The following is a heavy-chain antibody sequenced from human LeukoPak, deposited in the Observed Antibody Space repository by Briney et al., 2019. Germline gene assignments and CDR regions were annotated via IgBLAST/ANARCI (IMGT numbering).Heavy chain of an antibody. CDR3: AKRDFFETSGYSYEYYFDH. CDR1: GFTFTNYA. Sequence: PGGSLRLSCAASGFTFTNYAMSWVRQAPGKGLEWVSGISGSGGSTDYADSVKGRFTISRDNSKNTLYLQMHSLRPEDTAVYYCAKRDFFETSGYSYEYYFDHWGQGTLVTVSS. CDR2: ISGSGGST. V-gene: IGHV3-23*01. J-gene: IGHJ4*02. D-gene: IGHD3-22*01.